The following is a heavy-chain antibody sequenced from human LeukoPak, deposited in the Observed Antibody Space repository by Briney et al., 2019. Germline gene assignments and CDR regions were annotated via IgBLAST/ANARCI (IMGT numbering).Heavy chain of an antibody. D-gene: IGHD3-10*01. J-gene: IGHJ4*02. V-gene: IGHV3-9*01. CDR3: AKDYSGSYYPMYYFDY. CDR1: GFSFSDYS. CDR2: ISWNSGSI. Sequence: GGSLRLSCAASGFSFSDYSMNWVRQAPGKGLEWVSGISWNSGSIVYADSVKGRFTISRDNAKNSLYLQMNSLRAEDTALYYCAKDYSGSYYPMYYFDYWGQGTLVTVSS.